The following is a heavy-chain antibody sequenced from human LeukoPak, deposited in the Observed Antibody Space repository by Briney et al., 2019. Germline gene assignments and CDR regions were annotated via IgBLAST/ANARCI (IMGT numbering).Heavy chain of an antibody. J-gene: IGHJ4*02. Sequence: PGGSLRLSCAASGFTFSSYAMSWVRQAPGKGLEWVSAISGSGGSTYYADSVKGRFTISRDNSKNTLYLQMNSLRAEDTAVYYCARSTHYGSGTAFDCWGQGTLVTVSS. V-gene: IGHV3-23*01. CDR2: ISGSGGST. CDR3: ARSTHYGSGTAFDC. CDR1: GFTFSSYA. D-gene: IGHD3-10*01.